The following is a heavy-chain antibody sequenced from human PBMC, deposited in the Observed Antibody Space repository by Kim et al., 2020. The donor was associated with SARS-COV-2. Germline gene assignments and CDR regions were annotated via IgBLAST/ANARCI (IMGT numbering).Heavy chain of an antibody. CDR3: AKTLYGGMDV. V-gene: IGHV3-23*01. Sequence: TTSYADSVKGRLTISSDNSKNTLYLQMNSLRVEDTAMYYCAKTLYGGMDVWGQGTTVTVSS. CDR2: TT. D-gene: IGHD2-8*01. J-gene: IGHJ6*02.